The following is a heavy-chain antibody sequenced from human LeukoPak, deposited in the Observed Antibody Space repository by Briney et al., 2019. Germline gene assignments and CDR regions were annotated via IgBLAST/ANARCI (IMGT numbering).Heavy chain of an antibody. CDR2: IYSGGST. Sequence: GGSLRLSCAASGFTVSSNYMSWVRQAPGKGLEWVSVIYSGGSTYYADSVKGRFTISRDNSKNTLYLQMNSLRAEDTAVYYCARGWYSSGWYYFDYWGQGTLVTVSS. J-gene: IGHJ4*02. CDR1: GFTVSSNY. D-gene: IGHD6-19*01. V-gene: IGHV3-53*01. CDR3: ARGWYSSGWYYFDY.